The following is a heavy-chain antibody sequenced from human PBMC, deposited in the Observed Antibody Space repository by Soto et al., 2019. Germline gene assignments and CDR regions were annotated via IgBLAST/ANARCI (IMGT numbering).Heavy chain of an antibody. Sequence: VHLLESGGGLVQPGGSLRLSCAASGFTLSSYAMSWVRQAPGKGLEWVSAISGSGNRTFHADSVKGRFTISRDNSKNALYLQMNSLRVEDTAVYYCAKEVTSGSYSHYYYGLDVWGQGTTVTVSS. CDR1: GFTLSSYA. J-gene: IGHJ6*02. CDR2: ISGSGNRT. D-gene: IGHD1-26*01. CDR3: AKEVTSGSYSHYYYGLDV. V-gene: IGHV3-23*01.